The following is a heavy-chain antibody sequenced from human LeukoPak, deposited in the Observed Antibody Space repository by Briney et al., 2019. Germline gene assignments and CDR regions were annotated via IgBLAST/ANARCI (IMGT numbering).Heavy chain of an antibody. J-gene: IGHJ4*02. V-gene: IGHV4-59*01. Sequence: SETLSLTCTVSGGSISSYYWSWIRQPPGKGLEWIGYISYSGSTNYNPSLKSRVSVDTSKSQFSLKLSSVTAADTAVYYCARYIWGSYPTFEDYWGQGTLVTVSS. CDR1: GGSISSYY. CDR2: ISYSGST. CDR3: ARYIWGSYPTFEDY. D-gene: IGHD3-16*02.